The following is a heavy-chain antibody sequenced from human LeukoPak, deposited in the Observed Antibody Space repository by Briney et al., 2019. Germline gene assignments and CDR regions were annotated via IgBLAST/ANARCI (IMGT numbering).Heavy chain of an antibody. J-gene: IGHJ4*02. CDR1: GFTFSSYG. D-gene: IGHD2-2*01. CDR2: IWYDGSNK. CDR3: APADPQFPRLDS. Sequence: GGSLRLSCAASGFTFSSYGMHWVRQAPGKGLEWVAVIWYDGSNKYYADSVKGRFTISRDNSKNTLYLQMHILRAEATAVSYSAPADPQFPRLDSWGPGTLVTVSS. V-gene: IGHV3-33*01.